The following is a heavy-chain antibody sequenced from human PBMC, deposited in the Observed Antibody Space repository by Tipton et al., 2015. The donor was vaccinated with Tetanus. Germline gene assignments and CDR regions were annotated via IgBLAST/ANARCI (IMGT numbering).Heavy chain of an antibody. D-gene: IGHD6-6*01. V-gene: IGHV4-31*02. J-gene: IGHJ4*02. CDR3: ARDQARGARGWNYFDS. CDR2: IYFSGST. CDR1: GGSLSRGGYY. Sequence: LRFSCTVSGGSLSRGGYYWTWIRQNPGKGLEWIGDIYFSGSTYYNPSLKSRVTISVDTSKNQFSLRLNSVTAADTAVYYCARDQARGARGWNYFDSWGQGTLVTVSS.